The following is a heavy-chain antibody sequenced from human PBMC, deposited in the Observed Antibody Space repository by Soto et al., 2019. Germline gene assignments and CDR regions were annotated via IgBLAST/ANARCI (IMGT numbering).Heavy chain of an antibody. CDR3: ARYSGSYPGVCHCGMGG. D-gene: IGHD1-26*01. Sequence: GGSLRLSCAPSGFTCSGYELNSVRQAPGNGLEWVSYISSSCSTIYYSYTVQGRFTIASDNAKNKLYLQLNSLSATHTAGQYRARYSGSYPGVCHCGMGGWGRGYTVVVSS. CDR1: GFTCSGYE. J-gene: IGHJ6*02. CDR2: ISSSCSTI. V-gene: IGHV3-48*03.